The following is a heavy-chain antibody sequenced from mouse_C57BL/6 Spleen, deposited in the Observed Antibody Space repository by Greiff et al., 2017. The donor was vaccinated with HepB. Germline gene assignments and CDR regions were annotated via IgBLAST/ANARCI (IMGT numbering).Heavy chain of an antibody. CDR3: TTYGYSASFDY. V-gene: IGHV14-4*01. D-gene: IGHD2-2*01. Sequence: EVKLMESGAELVRPGASVKLSCTASGFNIKDDYMHWVKQRPEQGLEWIGWIDPENGDTEYASKFQGKATITADTSSNTAYLQLSSLTSEDTAVYYCTTYGYSASFDYWGQGTTLTVSS. CDR1: GFNIKDDY. CDR2: IDPENGDT. J-gene: IGHJ2*01.